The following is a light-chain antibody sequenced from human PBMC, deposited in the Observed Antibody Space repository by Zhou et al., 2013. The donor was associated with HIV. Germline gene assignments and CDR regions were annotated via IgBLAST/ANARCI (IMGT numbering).Light chain of an antibody. CDR2: GAS. J-gene: IGKJ3*01. Sequence: EIVLTQSPGTLPLSPGERATLSCRASQSVSSSYLAWYQQKPGQAPRLLIYGASSRATGIPDRFSGSGSGTDFTLTISRLEPEDFAVYYCQQLGTFGPGTKVDIK. CDR1: QSVSSSY. CDR3: QQLGT. V-gene: IGKV3-20*01.